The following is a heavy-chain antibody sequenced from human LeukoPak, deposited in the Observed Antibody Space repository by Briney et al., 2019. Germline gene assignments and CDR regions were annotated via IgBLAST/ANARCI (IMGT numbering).Heavy chain of an antibody. CDR3: ARVLVRNYGDAFDI. D-gene: IGHD1-7*01. J-gene: IGHJ3*02. CDR2: IYSGGST. V-gene: IGHV3-66*01. CDR1: GFTVSNTY. Sequence: GGSLRLSCVVSGFTVSNTYMNWVRQAPGKGLEWVSVIYSGGSTYYADSVKGRFTISRDNSKNTLYLQMNSLRAEDTAVYYCARVLVRNYGDAFDIWGQGTMVTVSS.